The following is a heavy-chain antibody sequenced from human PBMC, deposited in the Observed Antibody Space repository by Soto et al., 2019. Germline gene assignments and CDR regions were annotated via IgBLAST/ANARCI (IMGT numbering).Heavy chain of an antibody. CDR2: IIPIFSTA. J-gene: IGHJ6*02. CDR3: ARDRPRENYGGNYYYEMDV. Sequence: QVQLVQSGAEVKKPGSSVKVSCKASGGPFTTSAISWVRQAPGQGLEWMGGIIPIFSTADYAQKFQGRVTITADESTTTAYMELSSLRSEDTAVYYCARDRPRENYGGNYYYEMDVWGQGTTVTVSS. D-gene: IGHD4-17*01. V-gene: IGHV1-69*12. CDR1: GGPFTTSA.